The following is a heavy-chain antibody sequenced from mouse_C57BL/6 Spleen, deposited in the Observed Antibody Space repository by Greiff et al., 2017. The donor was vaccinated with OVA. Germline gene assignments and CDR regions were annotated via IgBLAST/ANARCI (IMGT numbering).Heavy chain of an antibody. V-gene: IGHV1-69*01. CDR2: IDPSDSYT. Sequence: QVQLKQPGAELVMPGASVKLSCKASGYTFTSYWMHWVKQRPGQGLEWIGEIDPSDSYTNYNQKFKGKSTLTVDKSSSTAYMQLSSLTSEDSAVYYCARTPRGPEYFDYWGQGTTLTVSS. CDR3: ARTPRGPEYFDY. CDR1: GYTFTSYW. J-gene: IGHJ2*01. D-gene: IGHD3-3*01.